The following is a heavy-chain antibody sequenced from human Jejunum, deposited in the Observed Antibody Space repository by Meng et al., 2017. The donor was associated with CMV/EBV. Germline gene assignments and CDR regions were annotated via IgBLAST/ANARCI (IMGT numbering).Heavy chain of an antibody. CDR2: IAAGGTHK. CDR3: AKDRYSDYAPYDTFDI. CDR1: SVSNSE. V-gene: IGHV3-30*07. D-gene: IGHD5-12*01. Sequence: SVSNSESHWGRQAPGKGLEWVAVIAAGGTHKHYADSVEGRFTISRDNSNSTLYQEINSLGAEDTAVYYCAKDRYSDYAPYDTFDIWGQGTKVTVSS. J-gene: IGHJ3*02.